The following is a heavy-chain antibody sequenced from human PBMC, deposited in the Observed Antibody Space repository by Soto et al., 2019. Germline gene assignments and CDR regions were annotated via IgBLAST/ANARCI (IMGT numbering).Heavy chain of an antibody. V-gene: IGHV3-53*01. J-gene: IGHJ4*02. Sequence: GGSLRLSCAASGFTVSGNYMSWVRHAPGTGLEGVSCLDSGGSAFYPDSAKGRFTISRDNSKNTLYRQMNSLTVEDSAVYYCAKVNDGKFDYWGQGTLVTVSS. CDR3: AKVNDGKFDY. CDR1: GFTVSGNY. CDR2: LDSGGSA. D-gene: IGHD1-1*01.